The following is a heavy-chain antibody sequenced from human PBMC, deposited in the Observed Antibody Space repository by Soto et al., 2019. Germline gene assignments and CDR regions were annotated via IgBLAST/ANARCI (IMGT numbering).Heavy chain of an antibody. CDR3: ARDHPVLRFLEWMNGRVDY. CDR2: ISAYNGNT. J-gene: IGHJ4*02. V-gene: IGHV1-18*01. D-gene: IGHD3-3*01. Sequence: ASVKVSCKASGYTFTSYGISWVRQAPGQGLEWMGWISAYNGNTNYAQKLQGRVTTTTDTSTSTAYMELRSLRSDDTAVYYCARDHPVLRFLEWMNGRVDYWGQGTLVTV. CDR1: GYTFTSYG.